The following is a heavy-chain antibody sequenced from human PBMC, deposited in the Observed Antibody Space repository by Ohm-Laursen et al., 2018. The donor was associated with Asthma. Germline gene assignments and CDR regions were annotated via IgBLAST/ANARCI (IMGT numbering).Heavy chain of an antibody. D-gene: IGHD4-23*01. J-gene: IGHJ6*02. CDR1: GFTFSSYS. Sequence: SLRLSCAASGFTFSSYSMNWVRQAPGKGLEWVSCISSSSSYIYYADSVKGRFTISRDNAKNSLYLQMNSLRAEDTAVYYCARTNGGNRNYYYYGMDVWGQGTTVTVSS. CDR3: ARTNGGNRNYYYYGMDV. V-gene: IGHV3-21*01. CDR2: ISSSSSYI.